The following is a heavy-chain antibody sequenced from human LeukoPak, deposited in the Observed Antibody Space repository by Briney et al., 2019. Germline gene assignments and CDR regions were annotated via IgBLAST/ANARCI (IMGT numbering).Heavy chain of an antibody. CDR2: IFTSGST. Sequence: SETLSPTCTVSGDSISSYYWTWIRQPAGKGLEWIGRIFTSGSTNYNPSLKSRVTMSVDTSRNQFSLRLSSVTAADTAVYYCARLHGDYWGQGILVTVSS. V-gene: IGHV4-4*07. J-gene: IGHJ4*02. CDR3: ARLHGDY. CDR1: GDSISSYY.